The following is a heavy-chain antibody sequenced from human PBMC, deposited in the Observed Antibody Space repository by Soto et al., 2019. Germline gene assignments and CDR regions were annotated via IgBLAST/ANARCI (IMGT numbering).Heavy chain of an antibody. CDR3: VKDRYVDY. CDR1: GLIFSSYA. J-gene: IGHJ4*02. Sequence: GGSLRLSCSVSGLIFSSYAMHWVRQAPGKGLEYVASISSEGASTYYADSVKGRFIISRDNSKNTLYLQMSSLRVEDTAVYYCVKDRYVDYWGQGILVTVSS. CDR2: ISSEGAST. V-gene: IGHV3-64D*06.